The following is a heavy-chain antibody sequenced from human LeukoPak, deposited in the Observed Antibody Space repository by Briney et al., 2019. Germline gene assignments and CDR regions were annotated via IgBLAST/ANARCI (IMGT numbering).Heavy chain of an antibody. D-gene: IGHD1-26*01. CDR2: IKQDGGEK. Sequence: GGSLRLSCVASGFAFSSYWMSWVRQAPGKGLEWVANIKQDGGEKYYVDSVKGRFTISRDNAKNSLFLQMHSLRVEDTAVYYCARLGGSYYTYWGQGTLVTVSS. V-gene: IGHV3-7*01. J-gene: IGHJ4*02. CDR1: GFAFSSYW. CDR3: ARLGGSYYTY.